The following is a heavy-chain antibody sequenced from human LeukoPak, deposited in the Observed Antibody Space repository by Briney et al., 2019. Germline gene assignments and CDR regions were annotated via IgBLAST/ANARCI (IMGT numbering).Heavy chain of an antibody. CDR2: ISGSGGST. V-gene: IGHV3-23*01. J-gene: IGHJ6*02. CDR1: GFTFSSYA. D-gene: IGHD4-17*01. Sequence: GGSLRLSCAASGFTFSSYAMSWVRQAPGKGLEWVSAISGSGGSTYYADSVKGRFTISRDNSRNTLYLQMNSLRAEDTAVYYCAKRVLRDYGDYYYYGMDVWGQGTTVTVSS. CDR3: AKRVLRDYGDYYYYGMDV.